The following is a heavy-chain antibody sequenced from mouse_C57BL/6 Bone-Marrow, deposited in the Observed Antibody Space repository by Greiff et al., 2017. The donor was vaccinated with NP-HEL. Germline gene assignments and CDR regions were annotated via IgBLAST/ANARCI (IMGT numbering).Heavy chain of an antibody. D-gene: IGHD2-4*01. V-gene: IGHV5-2*01. Sequence: EVKLMESGGGLVQPGESLKLSCESNEYEFPSYDMSWVRKTPEKRLELVAAINSDVGSTYYPDTMERRFIISRDNTKKTLYLQMSSLRSEDTALYYCARGGGYDYDVGYWGQGTTLTVSS. J-gene: IGHJ2*01. CDR3: ARGGGYDYDVGY. CDR2: INSDVGST. CDR1: EYEFPSYD.